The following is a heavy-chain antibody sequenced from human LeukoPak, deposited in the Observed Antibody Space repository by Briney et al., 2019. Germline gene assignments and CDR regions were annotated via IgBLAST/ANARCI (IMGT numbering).Heavy chain of an antibody. CDR2: IYYSGST. D-gene: IGHD3-3*01. J-gene: IGHJ6*03. V-gene: IGHV4-39*07. Sequence: SETLSLTCTVSGGSISSSSYYWGWIRQPPGKGLEWIGSIYYSGSTYYNPSLKSRVTISVDTPKNQFSLKLSSVTAADTAVYYCAREPVPGDFWSGYFNYYYYYMDVWGKGTTVTVSS. CDR1: GGSISSSSYY. CDR3: AREPVPGDFWSGYFNYYYYYMDV.